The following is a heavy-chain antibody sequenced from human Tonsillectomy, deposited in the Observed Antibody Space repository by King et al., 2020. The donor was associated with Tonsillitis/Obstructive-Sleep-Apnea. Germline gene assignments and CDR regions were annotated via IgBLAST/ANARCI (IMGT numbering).Heavy chain of an antibody. CDR2: IYPGDSDT. Sequence: QLVQSGAEVKKPGESLKISCRGSGYRFTSYWIGWVRQMPGTGLEWMGIIYPGDSDTRYSPSFQGQVTISADKSIDTAYLQWSSLPTSDTAIYYCARLSDIVVVVAAPYAFDIWGQGTTVTVSS. V-gene: IGHV5-51*01. D-gene: IGHD2-15*01. CDR3: ARLSDIVVVVAAPYAFDI. J-gene: IGHJ3*02. CDR1: GYRFTSYW.